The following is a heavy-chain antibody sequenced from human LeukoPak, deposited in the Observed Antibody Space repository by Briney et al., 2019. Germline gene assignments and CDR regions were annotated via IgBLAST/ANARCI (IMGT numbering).Heavy chain of an antibody. J-gene: IGHJ3*02. Sequence: ASAKVSCKASGYTFTSYGISWVRQAPGQGLEWMGWISAYNGNTNYAQKLQGRVTMTTDTSTSTAYMELRSLRSDDTAVYYCARVGYYGSGSYYFLNAFDIWGQGTMVTVSS. V-gene: IGHV1-18*01. CDR1: GYTFTSYG. CDR3: ARVGYYGSGSYYFLNAFDI. D-gene: IGHD3-10*01. CDR2: ISAYNGNT.